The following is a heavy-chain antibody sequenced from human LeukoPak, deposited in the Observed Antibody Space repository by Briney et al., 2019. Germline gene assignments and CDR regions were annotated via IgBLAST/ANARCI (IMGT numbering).Heavy chain of an antibody. Sequence: SETLSLTCAVYGGSFSGYYWSWIRQPPGRGLEWIGEINHSGSTNYNPSLKSRVTISVDTSKNQFSPKLSSVTAADTAVYYCAREPIWFGTKDAFDIWGQGTMVTVSS. D-gene: IGHD3-10*01. J-gene: IGHJ3*02. V-gene: IGHV4-34*01. CDR2: INHSGST. CDR3: AREPIWFGTKDAFDI. CDR1: GGSFSGYY.